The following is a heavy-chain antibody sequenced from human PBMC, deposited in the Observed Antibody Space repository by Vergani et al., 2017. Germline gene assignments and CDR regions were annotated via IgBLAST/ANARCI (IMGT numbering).Heavy chain of an antibody. CDR1: GYTFTSHW. V-gene: IGHV5-51*01. CDR3: AKRIGAYSYGLDS. J-gene: IGHJ4*02. Sequence: EVQLVQSGAEVKKPGESLRISCKASGYTFTSHWIGWARQMPGKGLEWIGIIFPSDSDTRYSPSFQGQVTISVDKSSTTAYLQWNSLRTSDTAMYYCAKRIGAYSYGLDSWGQGTLVTVSS. CDR2: IFPSDSDT. D-gene: IGHD5-18*01.